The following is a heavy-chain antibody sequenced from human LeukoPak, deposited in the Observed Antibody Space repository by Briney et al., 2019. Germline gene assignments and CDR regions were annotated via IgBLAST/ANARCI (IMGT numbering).Heavy chain of an antibody. CDR1: GATFNNYV. CDR3: ARGFGGSSGSSDYYGVDV. CDR2: IIPSLDIV. V-gene: IGHV1-69*04. D-gene: IGHD3-22*01. Sequence: SVKVSCKASGATFNNYVITWVRQVPGQGLEWMGMIIPSLDIVNYAQTFQDRVTITADKSTSTAYMELRSLRSEDTAVYYCARGFGGSSGSSDYYGVDVWGQGTTVTVSS. J-gene: IGHJ6*02.